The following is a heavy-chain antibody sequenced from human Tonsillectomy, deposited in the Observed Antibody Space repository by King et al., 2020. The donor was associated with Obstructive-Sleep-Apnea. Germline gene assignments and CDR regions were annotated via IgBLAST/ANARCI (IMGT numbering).Heavy chain of an antibody. V-gene: IGHV4-30-4*01. CDR3: ARIVVVPAAIILYAFDI. J-gene: IGHJ3*02. D-gene: IGHD2-2*02. Sequence: QLQESGPGLVKPSQTLSLTCTVSGGSISRGDYYWIWIRQPPGKGLEWIGYIYYSGSTYYNPSLKSLTTISVETSKNQFSLNLNSVTAADTAVYYCARIVVVPAAIILYAFDIWGQGTMVTVSS. CDR1: GGSISRGDYY. CDR2: IYYSGST.